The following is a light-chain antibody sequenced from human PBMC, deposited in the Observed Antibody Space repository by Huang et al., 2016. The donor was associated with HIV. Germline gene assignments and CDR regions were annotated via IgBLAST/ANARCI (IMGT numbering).Light chain of an antibody. J-gene: IGKJ5*01. V-gene: IGKV1-39*01. CDR3: QQTYTTPIT. CDR2: AAS. Sequence: DFQMTQSPSSLSASVGDRVTITCRASQTISTYINWYQQKPGKVPKLLIYAASNLQSGLPSRFSGGGSGADFTLTISSLQPEDFATYYCQQTYTTPITFGQGTRLEIK. CDR1: QTISTY.